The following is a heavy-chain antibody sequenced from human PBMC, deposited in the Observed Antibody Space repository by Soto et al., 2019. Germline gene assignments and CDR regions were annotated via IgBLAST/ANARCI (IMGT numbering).Heavy chain of an antibody. CDR1: GYTFTSYG. J-gene: IGHJ6*02. CDR2: ISAYNGNT. V-gene: IGHV1-18*01. D-gene: IGHD2-15*01. CDR3: ARVYCSGGSCFPDYYYYGMDV. Sequence: QVQLVQYGAEVKKPGASVKVSCKASGYTFTSYGISWVRQAPGQGLEWMGWISAYNGNTNYAQKLQGRVTMTTDTSTSTAYMELRSLRSDDTAVYYCARVYCSGGSCFPDYYYYGMDVWGQGTTVTVS.